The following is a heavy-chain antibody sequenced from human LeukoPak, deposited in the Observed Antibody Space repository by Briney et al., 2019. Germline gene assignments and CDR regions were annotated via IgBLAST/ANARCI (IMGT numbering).Heavy chain of an antibody. Sequence: SQTLSLTCTVSGGSISSGSYYWSWIRQPAGKGLEWIGRIYTSGSTNYNPSLKSRVTISVDTSKNQFSLKLRSVTAADTAVYYCAKGMNGFDVWGQGTMVTVSS. CDR2: IYTSGST. J-gene: IGHJ3*01. CDR3: AKGMNGFDV. V-gene: IGHV4-61*02. CDR1: GGSISSGSYY.